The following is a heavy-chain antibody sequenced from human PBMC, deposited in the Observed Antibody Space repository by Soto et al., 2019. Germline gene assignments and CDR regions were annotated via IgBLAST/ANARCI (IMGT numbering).Heavy chain of an antibody. J-gene: IGHJ5*02. D-gene: IGHD2-2*01. V-gene: IGHV4-39*01. CDR3: ATSIWFDP. CDR1: GGSISSRGYY. CDR2: IYYSGST. Sequence: SETLSLTCTVSGGSISSRGYYWGWIRQPPGKGLEWIGTIYYSGSTYYNPSLKSRVTISVDTSKNQFSLKLSSVTAADTAVYYCATSIWFDPWGQGTLVTVSS.